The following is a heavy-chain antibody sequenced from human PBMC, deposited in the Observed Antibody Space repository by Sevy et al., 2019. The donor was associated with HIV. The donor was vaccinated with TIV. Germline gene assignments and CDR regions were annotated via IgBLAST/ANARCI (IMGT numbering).Heavy chain of an antibody. CDR1: GGTFSSYA. CDR3: ARAGPEAAGTYYYYGMDV. Sequence: ASVKVSCKASGGTFSSYAISWVRQAPGQGLEWMGGIIPIFGTANYAQKFQGRVTITADESTSTAYMGLGSLRSEDTAMDYCARAGPEAAGTYYYYGMDVWGQGTTVTVSS. D-gene: IGHD6-13*01. J-gene: IGHJ6*02. CDR2: IIPIFGTA. V-gene: IGHV1-69*13.